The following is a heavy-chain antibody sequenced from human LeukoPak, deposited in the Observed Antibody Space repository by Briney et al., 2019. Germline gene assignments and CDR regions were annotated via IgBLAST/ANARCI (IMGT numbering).Heavy chain of an antibody. V-gene: IGHV4-34*01. CDR3: ARTGAYGMDV. Sequence: SETLSLTCAVYGGSFSGYYWSWIRQPPGKGLEWIGEISHSGSTNYNPSLKSRVTISVDTSKNQFSLKLSSVTAADTAVYYCARTGAYGMDVWGQGTTVTVSS. CDR1: GGSFSGYY. D-gene: IGHD1-14*01. CDR2: ISHSGST. J-gene: IGHJ6*02.